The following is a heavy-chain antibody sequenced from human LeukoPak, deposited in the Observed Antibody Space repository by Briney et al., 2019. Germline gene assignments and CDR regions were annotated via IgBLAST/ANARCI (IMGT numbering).Heavy chain of an antibody. D-gene: IGHD4-23*01. V-gene: IGHV1-18*01. Sequence: ASVKVSCKASGYTFTSYGISWVRQAPGQGLEWMGWISAYNGNTNDAQKLQGRVTMTTDTSTSTAYMELRSLRSDDTAVYYCARAEKFDYGGSMHFDYWGQGTLVTVSS. J-gene: IGHJ4*02. CDR2: ISAYNGNT. CDR1: GYTFTSYG. CDR3: ARAEKFDYGGSMHFDY.